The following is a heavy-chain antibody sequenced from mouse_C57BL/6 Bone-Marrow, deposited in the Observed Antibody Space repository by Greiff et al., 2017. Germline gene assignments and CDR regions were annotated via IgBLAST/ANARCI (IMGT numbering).Heavy chain of an antibody. CDR3: ARDGWDGFDV. D-gene: IGHD4-1*01. CDR2: ISYDGSN. V-gene: IGHV3-6*01. CDR1: GYSITSGYY. J-gene: IGHJ1*03. Sequence: DVHLVESGPGLVKPSQSLSLTCSVTGYSITSGYYWNWIRQFPGNKLEWMGYISYDGSNNYNPSLKNRISITRDTSKNQFFLKLNSVTTEDTATYYCARDGWDGFDVWGTGTTVTVSS.